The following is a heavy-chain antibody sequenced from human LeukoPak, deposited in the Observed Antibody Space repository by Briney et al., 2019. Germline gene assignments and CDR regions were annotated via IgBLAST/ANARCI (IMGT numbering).Heavy chain of an antibody. CDR1: GYTFTSYY. D-gene: IGHD3-10*01. CDR2: IIPIFGTA. CDR3: AKEGGETYYYGSGSYPTSIDY. V-gene: IGHV1-69*06. Sequence: GASVKVSCKASGYTFTSYYMHWVRQAPGQGLEWMGGIIPIFGTANYAQKFQGRVTITADKSTSTAYMELSSLRSEDTAVYYCAKEGGETYYYGSGSYPTSIDYWGQGTLVTVSS. J-gene: IGHJ4*02.